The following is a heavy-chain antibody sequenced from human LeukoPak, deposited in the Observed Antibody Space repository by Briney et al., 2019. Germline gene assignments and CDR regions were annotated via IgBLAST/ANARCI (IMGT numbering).Heavy chain of an antibody. D-gene: IGHD3-16*02. CDR2: FGTRSTSI. J-gene: IGHJ4*02. Sequence: PGGSLRLSCTASGFTFSGYSMNWIRQAPGKGLEWVSSFGTRSTSIYHAGSVKGRFAISRDNAKNSLYLQMNSLRAEDTAVYYCAKSLYGGCDYWGQGTVVTVSS. CDR3: AKSLYGGCDY. V-gene: IGHV3-21*04. CDR1: GFTFSGYS.